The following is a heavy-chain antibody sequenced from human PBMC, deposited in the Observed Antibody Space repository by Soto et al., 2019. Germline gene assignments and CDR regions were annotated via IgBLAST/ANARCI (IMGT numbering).Heavy chain of an antibody. V-gene: IGHV4-30-2*01. D-gene: IGHD2-2*01. J-gene: IGHJ5*02. CDR3: ARGRVVVPAAVMFDCLDP. CDR1: GAPITWGDYS. Sequence: SETLSLTCALSGAPITWGDYSWNWIRQPPGKGLEWIGYILHGGSTYYNPSLRRRVTISVDRSRTQFSLKTSSVTAADTAVYYCARGRVVVPAAVMFDCLDPWGQGALVTVSS. CDR2: ILHGGST.